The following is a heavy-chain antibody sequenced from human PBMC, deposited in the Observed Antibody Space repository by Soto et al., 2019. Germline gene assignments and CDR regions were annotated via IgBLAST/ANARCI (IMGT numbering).Heavy chain of an antibody. Sequence: GASVKVSCKASGYTFTTYYIHWVRQPPGQGLEWMGIINPSGGTLKNAQNFQGRFSMTRDTSTSSVFMELSSLRFEYTAVYYCVTGLEPAAPLDSWGQGTQVTVSS. V-gene: IGHV1-46*03. CDR3: VTGLEPAAPLDS. J-gene: IGHJ4*02. D-gene: IGHD2-2*01. CDR1: GYTFTTYY. CDR2: INPSGGTL.